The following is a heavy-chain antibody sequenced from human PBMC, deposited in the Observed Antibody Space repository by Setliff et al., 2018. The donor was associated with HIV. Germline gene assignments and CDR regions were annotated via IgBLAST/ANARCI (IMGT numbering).Heavy chain of an antibody. CDR1: GYSFTTYW. V-gene: IGHV5-10-1*01. D-gene: IGHD5-12*01. CDR2: IDPSDSYT. Sequence: GESLKISCMGSGYSFTTYWITGVRQMPGKGLEWMGRIDPSDSYTDYSQSFHGHVTLSVDRSINTAYLQWSSLKASDTAMYYCARVGPGHRDGKIYDTFDIWGQGTLVTVSS. CDR3: ARVGPGHRDGKIYDTFDI. J-gene: IGHJ3*02.